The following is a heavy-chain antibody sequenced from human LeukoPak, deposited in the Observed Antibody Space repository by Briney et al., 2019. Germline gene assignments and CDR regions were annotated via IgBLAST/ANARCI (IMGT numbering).Heavy chain of an antibody. CDR3: ATRVGATGSYYFDY. CDR2: MNPNSGNT. CDR1: GYTFTSYD. V-gene: IGHV1-8*01. J-gene: IGHJ4*02. D-gene: IGHD1-26*01. Sequence: GASVTVSCKASGYTFTSYDINWVRQATGQGLEWMGWMNPNSGNTGYAQKFQGRVTMTEDTSTDTAYMELSSLRSEDTAVYYCATRVGATGSYYFDYWGQGTLVTVSS.